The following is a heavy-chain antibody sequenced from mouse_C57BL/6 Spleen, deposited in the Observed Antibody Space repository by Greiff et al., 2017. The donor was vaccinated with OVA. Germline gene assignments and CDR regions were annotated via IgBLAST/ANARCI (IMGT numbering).Heavy chain of an antibody. Sequence: VQVVESGPELVKPGASVKISCKASGYAFSSSWMNWVKQRPGKGLEWIGRIYPGDGDTNYNGKFKGKATLTADKSSSTAYMQLSSLTSEDSAVYFCASTDLLLRVGGFADWGQGTLVTVSA. CDR3: ASTDLLLRVGGFAD. V-gene: IGHV1-82*01. J-gene: IGHJ3*01. CDR1: GYAFSSSW. CDR2: IYPGDGDT. D-gene: IGHD1-1*01.